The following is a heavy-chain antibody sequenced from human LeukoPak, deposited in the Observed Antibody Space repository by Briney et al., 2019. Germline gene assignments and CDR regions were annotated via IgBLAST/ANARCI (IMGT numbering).Heavy chain of an antibody. CDR1: GGSITSSNW. J-gene: IGHJ4*02. CDR3: ARTPAVRYFDWLSSPDY. CDR2: INHSGST. Sequence: PSGTLSLTCAVSGGSITSSNWWSWVRQPPGKALEWIGEINHSGSTNYNPSLKSRVTISVDTSKNQFSLKLSSVTAADTAVYYCARTPAVRYFDWLSSPDYWGQGTLVTVSS. V-gene: IGHV4-4*02. D-gene: IGHD3-9*01.